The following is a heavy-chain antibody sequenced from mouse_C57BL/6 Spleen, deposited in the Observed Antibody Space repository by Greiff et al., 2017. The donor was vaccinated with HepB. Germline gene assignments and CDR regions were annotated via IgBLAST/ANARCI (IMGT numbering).Heavy chain of an antibody. V-gene: IGHV5-4*01. CDR2: ISDGGSYT. Sequence: DVKLVESGGGLVKPGGSLKLSCAASGFTFSSYAMSWVRQTPEKRLEWVATISDGGSYTYYPDNVKGRFTISRDNAKNNLYLQMSHLKSEDTAMYYCARDQDYDSAYWGQGTLVTVSA. J-gene: IGHJ3*01. D-gene: IGHD2-4*01. CDR1: GFTFSSYA. CDR3: ARDQDYDSAY.